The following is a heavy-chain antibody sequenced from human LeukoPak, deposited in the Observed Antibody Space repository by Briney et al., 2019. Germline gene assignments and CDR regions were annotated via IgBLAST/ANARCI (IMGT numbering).Heavy chain of an antibody. Sequence: ASVKVSCKASGYTFTGYYMHWVRQAPGQGLEWMGWINPNSGGTNYAQKFQGWVTMTRDTSISTAYMELSSLRSEDTAVYYCARDFMEVPSGYWGQGTLVTVSS. V-gene: IGHV1-2*04. D-gene: IGHD1-26*01. CDR1: GYTFTGYY. CDR3: ARDFMEVPSGY. J-gene: IGHJ4*02. CDR2: INPNSGGT.